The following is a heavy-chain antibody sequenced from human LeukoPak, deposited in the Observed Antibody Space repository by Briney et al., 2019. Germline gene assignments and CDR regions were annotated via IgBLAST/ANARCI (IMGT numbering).Heavy chain of an antibody. V-gene: IGHV1-2*02. Sequence: GASLKVSCKASGYTFTNYSIHWGRQAPGQGLEWMGWINPSSGGTNYAQKFQGRVTMTRDTSISTAYMELSSLTSGDTAVYYCARDYYGSGNRFDYWGQGTLVTVFS. D-gene: IGHD3-10*01. J-gene: IGHJ4*02. CDR3: ARDYYGSGNRFDY. CDR1: GYTFTNYS. CDR2: INPSSGGT.